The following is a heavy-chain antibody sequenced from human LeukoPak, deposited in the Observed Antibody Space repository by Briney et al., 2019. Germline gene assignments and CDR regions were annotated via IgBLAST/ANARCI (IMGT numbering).Heavy chain of an antibody. Sequence: KTSETLSLTCTVSDGSIRSYYWSWIRQSPGKGLEWIGYIYYTGSTDYNPSLKSRVTISIDTSKNQFSLKLSSVTAADTAVYYCAREVGESYYGYWGQGTLVTVSS. CDR1: DGSIRSYY. CDR2: IYYTGST. V-gene: IGHV4-59*01. D-gene: IGHD3-10*01. J-gene: IGHJ4*02. CDR3: AREVGESYYGY.